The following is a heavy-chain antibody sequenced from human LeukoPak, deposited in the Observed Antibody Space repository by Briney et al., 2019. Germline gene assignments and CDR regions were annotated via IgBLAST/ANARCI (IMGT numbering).Heavy chain of an antibody. J-gene: IGHJ4*02. CDR2: ISSNGGST. CDR1: GFTFSSYA. CDR3: VEGGPYIVVVPAAIHKFDY. V-gene: IGHV3-64D*06. D-gene: IGHD2-2*01. Sequence: GRSLRLSCAASGFTFSSYAMHWVRQAPGKGLEYVSAISSNGGSTYYADSVKGRFTISRDNSKNTLYLQMSSLRAEDTAVYYCVEGGPYIVVVPAAIHKFDYWGQGTLVTVSS.